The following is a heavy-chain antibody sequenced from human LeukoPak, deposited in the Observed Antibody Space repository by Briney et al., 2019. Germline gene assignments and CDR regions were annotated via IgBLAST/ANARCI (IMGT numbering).Heavy chain of an antibody. D-gene: IGHD3-9*01. CDR2: IIPIFGTA. CDR1: GGTFSSYA. CDR3: GTWMTGYFYYYGMDV. J-gene: IGHJ6*02. Sequence: GASVKVSCKASGGTFSSYAISWVRQAPGQGLEWMGGIIPIFGTANYAQKFQGRVTITADESTSTAYMELSSLRSEDTAVYYCGTWMTGYFYYYGMDVWGQGTTVTVSS. V-gene: IGHV1-69*13.